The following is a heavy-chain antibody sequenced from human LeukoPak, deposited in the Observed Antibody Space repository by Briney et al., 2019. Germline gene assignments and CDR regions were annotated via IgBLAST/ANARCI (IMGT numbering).Heavy chain of an antibody. V-gene: IGHV3-30*04. CDR1: GFTFSSYA. D-gene: IGHD6-19*01. CDR3: ARGPMSSAHPFDY. J-gene: IGHJ4*02. CDR2: ISYDGSNK. Sequence: GGSLRLSCAASGFTFSSYAMHWVRQAPGKGLEWVAVISYDGSNKYYADSVKGRFTISRDNSKNTLYLQMNSLRAEDTAVYYCARGPMSSAHPFDYWGQGTLVTVSS.